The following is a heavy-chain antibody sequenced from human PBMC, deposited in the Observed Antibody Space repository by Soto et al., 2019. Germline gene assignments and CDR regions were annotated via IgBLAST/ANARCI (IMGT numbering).Heavy chain of an antibody. D-gene: IGHD3-3*01. CDR1: GFTFSSYW. CDR2: INSDGSST. J-gene: IGHJ6*03. Sequence: GGSLRLSCAASGFTFSSYWMHWVRQAPGKGLVWVSRINSDGSSTSYADSVKGRFTISRDNAKNTLYLQMNSLRAEDTAVYYCARVTDLEWLPPPKGYYYYYYMDVWGKGTTVTVSS. V-gene: IGHV3-74*01. CDR3: ARVTDLEWLPPPKGYYYYYYMDV.